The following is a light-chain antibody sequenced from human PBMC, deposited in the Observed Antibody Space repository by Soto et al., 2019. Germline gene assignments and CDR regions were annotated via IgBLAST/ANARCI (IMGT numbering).Light chain of an antibody. CDR2: NDH. V-gene: IGLV1-44*01. Sequence: QSVLTQSPSASGTPGQGVTISCSGSSSNIGTNTVRWYRQLPGTAPKVLIYNDHERPSGVPDRFSGSKSGTSASLAISGLQSEDEADYYCAAWDDSFWVFGGGTKVTVL. CDR3: AAWDDSFWV. J-gene: IGLJ3*02. CDR1: SSNIGTNT.